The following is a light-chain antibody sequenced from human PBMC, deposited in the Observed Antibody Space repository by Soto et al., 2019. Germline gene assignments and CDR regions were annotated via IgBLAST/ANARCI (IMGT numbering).Light chain of an antibody. V-gene: IGLV2-8*01. Sequence: QSALTQPPSASGSPGQSVTISCTGTSSDVGAYNYVSWYQQYPGKAPKLMIYEVNKRPSGVPDRCSGSKSGKTASLTVSGLQPEDENDYHCTSYAGSNIWVFGGGTKVTVL. CDR3: TSYAGSNIWV. CDR2: EVN. CDR1: SSDVGAYNY. J-gene: IGLJ3*02.